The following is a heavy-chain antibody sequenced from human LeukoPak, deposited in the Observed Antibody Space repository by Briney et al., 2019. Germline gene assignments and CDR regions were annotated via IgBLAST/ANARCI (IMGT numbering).Heavy chain of an antibody. Sequence: ASVKVSCKASGYTFTSYDINWVRQATGQGLEWMGWMNPNSGNTGYVQKFQGRVTMTRNTSISTAYMELSSLRSEDTAVYYCARVMSRIVVVITGESDAFDIWGQGTMVTVSS. CDR2: MNPNSGNT. CDR1: GYTFTSYD. V-gene: IGHV1-8*01. D-gene: IGHD3-22*01. CDR3: ARVMSRIVVVITGESDAFDI. J-gene: IGHJ3*02.